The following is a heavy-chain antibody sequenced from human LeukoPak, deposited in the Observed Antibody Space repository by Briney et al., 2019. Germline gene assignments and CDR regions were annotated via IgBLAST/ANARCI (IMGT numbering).Heavy chain of an antibody. Sequence: SETLSLTCTFSGGSISSSSYYWGWIRQPPGKGLEWIGSIYYSGSTYYNPSLKSRVTISVDTSKNQFSLKLSSVTAADTAVYYCARIVGATLFDYWGQGTLVTVSS. J-gene: IGHJ4*02. V-gene: IGHV4-39*01. CDR3: ARIVGATLFDY. CDR1: GGSISSSSYY. CDR2: IYYSGST. D-gene: IGHD1-26*01.